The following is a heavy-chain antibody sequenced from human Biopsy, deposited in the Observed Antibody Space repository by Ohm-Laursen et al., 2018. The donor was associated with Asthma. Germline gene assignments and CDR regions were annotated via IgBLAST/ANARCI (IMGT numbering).Heavy chain of an antibody. CDR3: AKVRSDWVITESFDY. CDR1: GFAVSRDH. CDR2: ISWNSATI. J-gene: IGHJ4*02. Sequence: SLRLSCTASGFAVSRDHMFWVRQAPGKGLEWVSGISWNSATIGYADSVEGRFTISRDNAKNSVFLHMDSLRPEDTAFYYCAKVRSDWVITESFDYWGQGVLATVSS. D-gene: IGHD3-22*01. V-gene: IGHV3-9*01.